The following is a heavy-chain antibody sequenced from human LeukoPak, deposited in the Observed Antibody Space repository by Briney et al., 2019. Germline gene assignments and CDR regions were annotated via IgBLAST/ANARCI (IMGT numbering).Heavy chain of an antibody. V-gene: IGHV4-59*08. Sequence: SETLSLTCTVSGGSISSYYWSWIRQPPGKGLEWIGYIYYSGSTNYNPSLKSRVTISVDTSKNQFSLKLSSVTAADTAVYYCAGHWGYYYYYGMDVWGQGTTVTVSS. D-gene: IGHD3-16*01. CDR2: IYYSGST. CDR3: AGHWGYYYYYGMDV. CDR1: GGSISSYY. J-gene: IGHJ6*02.